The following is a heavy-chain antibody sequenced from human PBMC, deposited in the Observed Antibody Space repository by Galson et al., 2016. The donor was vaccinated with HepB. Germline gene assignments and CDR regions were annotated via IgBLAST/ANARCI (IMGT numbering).Heavy chain of an antibody. Sequence: SLRLSCAASGFTFSTYAMSWVRQAPGKGLEWVSGINGNAGGTSYVDSVKGRFTISRDNSKNTLYLQMNSLRAEDTAVYYCAKSLYGGNFWGQGTLVTVSS. D-gene: IGHD4-23*01. CDR2: INGNAGGT. J-gene: IGHJ4*02. CDR1: GFTFSTYA. CDR3: AKSLYGGNF. V-gene: IGHV3-23*01.